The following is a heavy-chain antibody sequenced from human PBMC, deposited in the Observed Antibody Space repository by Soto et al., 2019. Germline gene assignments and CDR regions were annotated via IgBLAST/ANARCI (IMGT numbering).Heavy chain of an antibody. CDR3: TTSITGTTFPDY. CDR2: IKSKTDGGTT. J-gene: IGHJ4*02. D-gene: IGHD1-20*01. CDR1: GFTFSNAW. V-gene: IGHV3-15*01. Sequence: GGSLRLSCAASGFTFSNAWMSWVRQAPGKGLEWVGRIKSKTDGGTTDYAAPVKGRFTISIDDSKNTLYLQMNSLKTEDTAVYYCTTSITGTTFPDYWGQGTLVTVSS.